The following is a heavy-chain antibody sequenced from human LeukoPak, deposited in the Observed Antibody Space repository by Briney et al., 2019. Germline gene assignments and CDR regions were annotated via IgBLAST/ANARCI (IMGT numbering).Heavy chain of an antibody. V-gene: IGHV2-5*01. CDR3: AHSKGSSSWYAFDI. CDR2: IYWNDDK. D-gene: IGHD6-13*01. CDR1: GFSLSTSDVG. J-gene: IGHJ3*02. Sequence: SGPTLVKPTQTVTLTCSFSGFSLSTSDVGVAWIRQAPGKALEWLTLIYWNDDKRYSPSLRSRLTITKDSSGNQVIPTMTNVDPVDTATYYCAHSKGSSSWYAFDIWGQGTMVTVSS.